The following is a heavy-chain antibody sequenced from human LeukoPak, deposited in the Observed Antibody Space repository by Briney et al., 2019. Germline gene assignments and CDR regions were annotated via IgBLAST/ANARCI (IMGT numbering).Heavy chain of an antibody. CDR1: GFTFSSYG. V-gene: IGHV3-30*18. Sequence: GGSLRLSCAASGFTFSSYGMHWVRQAPGKGLEWVAVISYDGSNKYYADSVKGRFTISRDNSKNTLYLQMNSLRAGDTAVYYCAKDRLYCSSTSCYYYYYGMDVWGQGTTVTVSS. CDR2: ISYDGSNK. D-gene: IGHD2-2*01. CDR3: AKDRLYCSSTSCYYYYYGMDV. J-gene: IGHJ6*02.